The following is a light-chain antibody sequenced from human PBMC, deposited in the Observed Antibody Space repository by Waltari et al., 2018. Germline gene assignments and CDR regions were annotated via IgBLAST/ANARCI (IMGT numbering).Light chain of an antibody. CDR1: QSIGRD. Sequence: EILMTQSPATLSVSPGERAPLSCRASQSIGRDLAWYQQRPGQAPRLLIDSATVRATGVPARFSASGSGTEFTLTISSLQSEDVAVYYCQHFNNWPPWAFGQGTKVEIK. CDR2: SAT. J-gene: IGKJ1*01. V-gene: IGKV3-15*01. CDR3: QHFNNWPPWA.